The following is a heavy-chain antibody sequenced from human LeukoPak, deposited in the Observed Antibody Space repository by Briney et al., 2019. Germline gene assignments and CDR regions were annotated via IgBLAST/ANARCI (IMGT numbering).Heavy chain of an antibody. CDR2: ISSSGTTI. J-gene: IGHJ4*02. CDR3: AKATKPTTVEYYFDY. Sequence: GGSLRLSCAPSGFTFSDYYMSWIRQAPGKGLEWISYISSSGTTIKYADSVKGRFTISRDNAKNSLYLQVNSLRADDTAVYYCAKATKPTTVEYYFDYWGQGTLVTVSS. D-gene: IGHD4-23*01. CDR1: GFTFSDYY. V-gene: IGHV3-11*01.